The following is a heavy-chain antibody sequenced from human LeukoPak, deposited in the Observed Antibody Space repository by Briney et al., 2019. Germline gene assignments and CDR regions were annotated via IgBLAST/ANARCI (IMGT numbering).Heavy chain of an antibody. V-gene: IGHV1-18*01. D-gene: IGHD6-19*01. CDR3: ARDGIAVAGSSGRDY. CDR2: INAYNGNT. CDR1: GYTFTSYG. Sequence: ASVKVSCKASGYTFTSYGISWVRQAPGQGLEWMGWINAYNGNTNYPQKLRGRATQPPDTSTSTPYMALRSLRSDDTAVYDCARDGIAVAGSSGRDYWGQGTLVTVSS. J-gene: IGHJ4*02.